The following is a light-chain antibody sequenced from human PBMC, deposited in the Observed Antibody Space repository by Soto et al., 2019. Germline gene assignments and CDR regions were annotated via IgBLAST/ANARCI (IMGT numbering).Light chain of an antibody. CDR2: GVS. V-gene: IGLV2-14*03. J-gene: IGLJ2*01. CDR3: SSYSSSNTVL. CDR1: SSDVGAY. Sequence: QSALTQPASVSGSPGQSITISCTGASSDVGAYVSWYQHHPGKGPRLMIYGVSNRPSGLSNRFSGSKSGNTASLTISGLQAEDEGDYYCSSYSSSNTVLFGGGTKLTVL.